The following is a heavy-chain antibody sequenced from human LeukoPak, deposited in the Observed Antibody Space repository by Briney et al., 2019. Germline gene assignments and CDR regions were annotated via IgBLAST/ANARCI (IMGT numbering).Heavy chain of an antibody. Sequence: GGSLRLSCAASGFTFSSYEMNWVHQAPGKGLEWVSSISSSSSYIYYPDSVKGRFTISRDNAKNSLYLQMNSLRAEDTAVYYCARGADYDILTGPYDYWGQGTLVTVSS. J-gene: IGHJ4*02. CDR2: ISSSSSYI. CDR1: GFTFSSYE. V-gene: IGHV3-21*01. CDR3: ARGADYDILTGPYDY. D-gene: IGHD3-9*01.